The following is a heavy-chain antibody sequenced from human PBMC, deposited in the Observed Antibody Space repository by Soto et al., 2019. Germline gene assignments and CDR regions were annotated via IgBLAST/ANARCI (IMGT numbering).Heavy chain of an antibody. CDR3: ARETFDTIGNWFDP. V-gene: IGHV4-30-4*01. J-gene: IGHJ5*02. Sequence: TLSLTCAVSGDYVTSTDYYWSWIRQAPGKGLEWIGYIYNSGSTNYNPSLKSRVNIFVDPSKNQFSLRLSSVTAADTAVYYCARETFDTIGNWFDPRGLGTLVTISS. CDR2: IYNSGST. D-gene: IGHD3-22*01. CDR1: GDYVTSTDYY.